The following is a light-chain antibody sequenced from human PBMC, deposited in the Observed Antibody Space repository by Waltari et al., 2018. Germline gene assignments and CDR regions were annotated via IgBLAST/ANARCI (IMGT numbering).Light chain of an antibody. Sequence: QSALTQPRSVSGSPGQSVTISCTGTSSDVGGYNHVSWYQQHPGKAPKLMIYDVNKRPSGVPGRFSGSKSGNTASLTISGLQAEDEADYSCCSYTGSYTYVVFGGGTKLTVL. V-gene: IGLV2-11*01. J-gene: IGLJ2*01. CDR2: DVN. CDR1: SSDVGGYNH. CDR3: CSYTGSYTYVV.